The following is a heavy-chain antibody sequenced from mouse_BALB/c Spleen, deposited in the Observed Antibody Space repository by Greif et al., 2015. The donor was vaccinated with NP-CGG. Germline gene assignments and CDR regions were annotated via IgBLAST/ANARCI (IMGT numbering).Heavy chain of an antibody. D-gene: IGHD1-2*01. CDR1: GYSFTSYW. CDR3: TKRGYYGLYYFDY. Sequence: EVKLVESGTVLARPGASVKMSCKASGYSFTSYWMHWVKQRPGQGLEWIGAIYPGNSDTSYNQKFKGKAKLTAVTSASTAYMELSSLTNEDSAVYYCTKRGYYGLYYFDYWGQGTTLTVSS. V-gene: IGHV1-5*01. CDR2: IYPGNSDT. J-gene: IGHJ2*01.